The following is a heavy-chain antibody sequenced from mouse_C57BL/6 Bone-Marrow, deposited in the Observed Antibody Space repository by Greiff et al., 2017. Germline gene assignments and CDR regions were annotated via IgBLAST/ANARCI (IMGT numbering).Heavy chain of an antibody. CDR3: TPYYYGSSYGYFDV. V-gene: IGHV14-4*01. Sequence: VQLQQSGAELVRPGASVKLSCTASGFYINDDYMHWVKQRPEQGLEWIGWIDPVNGDTEYASQFQGKATITADTSSNTAYLQLSSLTSEDTAVYYWTPYYYGSSYGYFDVWGTGTTVTVSS. D-gene: IGHD1-1*01. J-gene: IGHJ1*03. CDR1: GFYINDDY. CDR2: IDPVNGDT.